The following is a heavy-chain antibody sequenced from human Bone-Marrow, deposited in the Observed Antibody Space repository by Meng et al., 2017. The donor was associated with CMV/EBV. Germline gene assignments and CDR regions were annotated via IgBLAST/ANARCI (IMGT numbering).Heavy chain of an antibody. Sequence: GESLKISCAASGFTFSSYWMHWVRQAPGKGLEWVSVIYSGGSTYYADSVKGRFTISRDNSKNTLYLQMNSLRAEDTAVYYCARDRDSYGMDVWGQGTTVTVSS. CDR1: GFTFSSYW. CDR3: ARDRDSYGMDV. J-gene: IGHJ6*02. V-gene: IGHV3-53*01. CDR2: IYSGGST.